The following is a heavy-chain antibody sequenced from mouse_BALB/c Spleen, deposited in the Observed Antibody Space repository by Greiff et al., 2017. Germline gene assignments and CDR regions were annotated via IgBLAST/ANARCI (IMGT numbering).Heavy chain of an antibody. Sequence: QVQLKESGPGLVAPSQSLSITCTVSGFSLTSYGVHWVRQPPGKGLEWLGVIWAGGSTNYNSALMSRLSISKDNSKSQVFLKMNSLQTGDTAMYYCARGTTATTYWGQGTLVTVSA. CDR2: IWAGGST. D-gene: IGHD1-2*01. CDR1: GFSLTSYG. J-gene: IGHJ3*01. CDR3: ARGTTATTY. V-gene: IGHV2-9*02.